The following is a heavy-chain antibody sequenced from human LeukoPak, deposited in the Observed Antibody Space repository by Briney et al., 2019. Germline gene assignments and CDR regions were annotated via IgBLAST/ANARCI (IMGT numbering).Heavy chain of an antibody. CDR3: AKDKSVRYSGSFTYGDYFDY. CDR1: GFTFSSYA. CDR2: ISGSGGST. D-gene: IGHD1-26*01. Sequence: GGSLRLSCAASGFTFSSYAMSWVRQAPGKGLEWVSTISGSGGSTYYADSVKGRFTISRDNSKNTLYLQMNSLRAEDTAVYYCAKDKSVRYSGSFTYGDYFDYWSQGTLVTVSS. J-gene: IGHJ4*02. V-gene: IGHV3-23*01.